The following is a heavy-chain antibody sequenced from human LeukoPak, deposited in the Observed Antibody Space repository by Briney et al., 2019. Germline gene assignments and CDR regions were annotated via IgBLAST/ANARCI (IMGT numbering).Heavy chain of an antibody. CDR3: ARGGDRVVPAAIDAFDI. CDR2: IIPIFGTA. Sequence: ASVKVSCKASGGTFSSYAISWVRQAPGQGLEWMGGIIPIFGTANYAQKFQGRVTITPDKSTSTAYMELSSLRSEDTAVYYCARGGDRVVPAAIDAFDIWGQGTMVTVSS. D-gene: IGHD2-2*01. V-gene: IGHV1-69*06. J-gene: IGHJ3*02. CDR1: GGTFSSYA.